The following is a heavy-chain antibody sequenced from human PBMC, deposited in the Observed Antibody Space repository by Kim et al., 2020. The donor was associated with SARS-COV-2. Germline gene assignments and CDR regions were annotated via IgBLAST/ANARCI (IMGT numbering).Heavy chain of an antibody. V-gene: IGHV1-3*01. CDR3: ARGDGYLPDDGFDY. D-gene: IGHD5-12*01. J-gene: IGHJ4*02. Sequence: SHKFQGRGTITRDTYASTAYMELSSLRSEDTAVYYCARGDGYLPDDGFDYWGQGTLVTVSS.